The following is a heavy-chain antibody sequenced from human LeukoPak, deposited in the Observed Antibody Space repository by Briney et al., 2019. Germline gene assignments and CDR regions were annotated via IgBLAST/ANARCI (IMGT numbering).Heavy chain of an antibody. CDR3: AKFRDAYTD. D-gene: IGHD5-24*01. Sequence: PSETLSLTCTVSGGSISSYYWSWIRQPPGKGLEWIGYIYYIVSTNYNPSLKSRVTISVDTSKNQFSLKLSYVTAADTAVYYCAKFRDAYTDWGQGTLVTVSS. CDR1: GGSISSYY. V-gene: IGHV4-59*01. J-gene: IGHJ4*02. CDR2: IYYIVST.